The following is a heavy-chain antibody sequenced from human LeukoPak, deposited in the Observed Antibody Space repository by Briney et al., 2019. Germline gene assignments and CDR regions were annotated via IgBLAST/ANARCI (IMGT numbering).Heavy chain of an antibody. CDR2: FHHRGST. V-gene: IGHV4-4*02. D-gene: IGHD6-13*01. Sequence: SGTLSLTCAVSGASISSNYWWTWVRQPPGKGLEWIEEFHHRGSTNYNPSLKSRVTISVDTSKNQFSLKLSSVTAADTAVYYCARGRQQLVGWFDPWGQGTLVTVSS. CDR1: GASISSNYW. J-gene: IGHJ5*02. CDR3: ARGRQQLVGWFDP.